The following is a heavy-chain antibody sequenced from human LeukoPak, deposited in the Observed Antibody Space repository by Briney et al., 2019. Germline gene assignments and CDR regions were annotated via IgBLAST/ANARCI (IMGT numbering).Heavy chain of an antibody. CDR1: GYTFTSYY. CDR3: ARIRAFRGGSTSYYYGMDV. Sequence: ASVKVSCKASGYTFTSYYMHWVRQAPGQGLEWMGIINPSGGSTSYAQRFQGRVTMTRDTSTSTVYVELSSLRSEDTAVYYCARIRAFRGGSTSYYYGMDVWGQGTTVTVSS. D-gene: IGHD3-16*01. V-gene: IGHV1-46*01. J-gene: IGHJ6*02. CDR2: INPSGGST.